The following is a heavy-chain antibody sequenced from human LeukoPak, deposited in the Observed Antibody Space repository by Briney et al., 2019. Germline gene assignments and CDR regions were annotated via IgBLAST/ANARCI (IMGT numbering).Heavy chain of an antibody. V-gene: IGHV3-74*01. Sequence: GGSLRLSCAASGFTFSSYWMHWVRQAPGKGLVWVSRINSDGRSSSYADSAKGRFTISRDNAKNTLYWQMNSLRAEDTAVYYCVRDVWGDRDSYFDYWGQGTLVTVSS. CDR2: INSDGRSS. J-gene: IGHJ4*02. D-gene: IGHD2-21*01. CDR1: GFTFSSYW. CDR3: VRDVWGDRDSYFDY.